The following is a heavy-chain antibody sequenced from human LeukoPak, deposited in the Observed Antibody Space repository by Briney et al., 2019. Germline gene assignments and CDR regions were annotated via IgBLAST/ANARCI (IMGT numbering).Heavy chain of an antibody. CDR2: IYPGDSDI. CDR3: TRQYMNISGYYSYSLDY. V-gene: IGHV5-51*01. D-gene: IGHD3-22*01. J-gene: IGHJ4*02. Sequence: PGESLKFSSTGSVYCFANYWHGCRRQMPGSGLEWMGIIYPGDSDIRYSASFQGQVTISADNSISPENMQWTSLKSKEAALYYCTRQYMNISGYYSYSLDYWGQGTLVTVSS. CDR1: VYCFANYW.